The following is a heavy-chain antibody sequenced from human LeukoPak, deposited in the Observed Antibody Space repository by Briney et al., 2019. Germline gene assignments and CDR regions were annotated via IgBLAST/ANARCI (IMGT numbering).Heavy chain of an antibody. CDR2: IISSGSYI. CDR3: AREVKLSGYRFDC. J-gene: IGHJ4*02. V-gene: IGHV3-21*01. CDR1: GFIFSSYS. Sequence: GGSLRLSCAASGFIFSSYSMNWVRQAPGKGLEWVSSIISSGSYIYYADSVKGRFTISRDNANNSLYLQMNSLRAEDTAVYYCAREVKLSGYRFDCWGQGTLVTVSS. D-gene: IGHD5-12*01.